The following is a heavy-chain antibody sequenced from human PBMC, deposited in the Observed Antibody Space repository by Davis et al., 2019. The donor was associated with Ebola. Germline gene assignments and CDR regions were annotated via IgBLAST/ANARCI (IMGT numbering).Heavy chain of an antibody. CDR2: ISYDGSNK. CDR3: AKDGPGSSGYFDY. J-gene: IGHJ4*02. D-gene: IGHD3-22*01. CDR1: GFTFSSYG. Sequence: PGGSLGLSCAASGFTFSSYGMHWVRQAPGKGLEWVAVISYDGSNKYYADSVKGRFTISRDNSKNTLYLQMNSLRAEDTAVYYCAKDGPGSSGYFDYWGQGTLVTVSS. V-gene: IGHV3-30*18.